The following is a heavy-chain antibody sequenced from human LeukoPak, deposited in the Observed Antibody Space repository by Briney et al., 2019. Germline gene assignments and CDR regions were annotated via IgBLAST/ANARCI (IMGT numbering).Heavy chain of an antibody. J-gene: IGHJ6*02. Sequence: GGSLRLSCAASGFTFSSYGMHWVRQAPGKGLEWVAVISYDGSNKYYADSVKGRFTISRDNSKNTLYLQMNSLRAEDTAVYYCAKEFTGPYCSSTSCYEAYYYGMDVWGQGTTVTVSS. CDR1: GFTFSSYG. CDR3: AKEFTGPYCSSTSCYEAYYYGMDV. CDR2: ISYDGSNK. V-gene: IGHV3-30*18. D-gene: IGHD2-2*01.